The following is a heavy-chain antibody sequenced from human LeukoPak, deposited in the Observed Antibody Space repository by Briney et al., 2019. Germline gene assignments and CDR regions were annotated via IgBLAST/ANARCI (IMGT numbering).Heavy chain of an antibody. D-gene: IGHD1-26*01. CDR2: IKSKTDGGTT. CDR1: GFTFSNAW. CDR3: TTDLLGVELLFDY. J-gene: IGHJ4*02. V-gene: IGHV3-15*01. Sequence: GGSLRLSCAASGFTFSNAWMSWVRQAPGKGLEWVGRIKSKTDGGTTDYAAPVKGRFTISRDDSKNTLYLQMNSLKTEDTAVYYCTTDLLGVELLFDYWGQGTLVTVSS.